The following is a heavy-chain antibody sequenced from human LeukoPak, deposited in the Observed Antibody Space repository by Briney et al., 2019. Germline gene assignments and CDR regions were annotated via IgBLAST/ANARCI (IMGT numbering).Heavy chain of an antibody. CDR3: AKRVRYSSSWYHFED. Sequence: GGSLRLSCAASGFTFSSYAMTWVRQAPEKGLEWVSAISGSGGSTYYADSVKGRFTISRDNSKNTLYLQMNSLRAEDTAVYYCAKRVRYSSSWYHFEDWGQGTLVTVSS. D-gene: IGHD6-13*01. J-gene: IGHJ4*02. CDR1: GFTFSSYA. V-gene: IGHV3-23*01. CDR2: ISGSGGST.